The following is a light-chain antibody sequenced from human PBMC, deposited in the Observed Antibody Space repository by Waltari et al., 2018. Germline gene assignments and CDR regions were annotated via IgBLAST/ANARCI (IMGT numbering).Light chain of an antibody. V-gene: IGKV4-1*01. J-gene: IGKJ1*01. CDR1: QSVFFSSTNKNY. Sequence: DIVMTQSPDSLAVSLGERATLNCRASQSVFFSSTNKNYLAWYQQKPGQPPRLLIYWASIRQSGVPERFSGSGFGTDFTLTISSLQAEDEAVYYCQEYYYTPRTFGQGTRV. CDR3: QEYYYTPRT. CDR2: WAS.